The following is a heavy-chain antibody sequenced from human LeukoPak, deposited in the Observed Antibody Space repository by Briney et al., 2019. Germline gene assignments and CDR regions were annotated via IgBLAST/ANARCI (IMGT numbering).Heavy chain of an antibody. CDR3: AKATGYLL. CDR2: ISSNGGST. V-gene: IGHV3-64*01. J-gene: IGHJ4*02. Sequence: PGGSLRLSCAASGFTFSSYAMHWVRQAPGKGLEYVSAISSNGGSTYYANSVKGRFTIARDDPENTLFLQMNSLRAEDTAVYYCAKATGYLLWGQGTLVTVSS. D-gene: IGHD1-14*01. CDR1: GFTFSSYA.